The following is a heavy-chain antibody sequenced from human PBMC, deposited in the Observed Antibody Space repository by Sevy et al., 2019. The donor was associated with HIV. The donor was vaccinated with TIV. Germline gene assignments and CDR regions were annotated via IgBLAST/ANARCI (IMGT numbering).Heavy chain of an antibody. J-gene: IGHJ4*02. Sequence: GGSLRLSCAASGFTFNNYWMSWVRQAPGRGLEWVANIKQDGSEKYNVDSVKGRFTISRDNAKNSMYLQMNSLRAEDTAVYYCARGNSGSFDYWGQGTLVTVSS. D-gene: IGHD3-22*01. CDR3: ARGNSGSFDY. CDR1: GFTFNNYW. V-gene: IGHV3-7*04. CDR2: IKQDGSEK.